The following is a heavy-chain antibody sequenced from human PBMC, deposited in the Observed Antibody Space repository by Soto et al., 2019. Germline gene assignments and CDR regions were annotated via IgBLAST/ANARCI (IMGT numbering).Heavy chain of an antibody. V-gene: IGHV3-30-3*01. Sequence: QVQLVESGGGVAQPGRSLRLSCAASGFTFSSYAMHWVRQAPGKGLEWVAVISYDGSNKYYADSVKGRFTISRDNSKNTLYLQMNSLRAEDTAVYYCARGAVVTQDYWGQGTLVTVSS. J-gene: IGHJ4*02. CDR3: ARGAVVTQDY. CDR2: ISYDGSNK. CDR1: GFTFSSYA. D-gene: IGHD2-21*02.